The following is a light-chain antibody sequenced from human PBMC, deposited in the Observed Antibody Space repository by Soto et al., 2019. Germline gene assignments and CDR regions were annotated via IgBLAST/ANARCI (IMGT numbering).Light chain of an antibody. CDR2: EVS. CDR1: SSDVGGYNY. V-gene: IGLV2-14*01. CDR3: SSYTSSSTLYV. J-gene: IGLJ1*01. Sequence: QSALTQPACVSGSPGQSITISCTGTSSDVGGYNYVSWYQQHPRKAPKLMIYEVSNRPSGVSNRFSGSKSGNTASLTFSGLQAEDEADYDCSSYTSSSTLYVFGTGTKLTVL.